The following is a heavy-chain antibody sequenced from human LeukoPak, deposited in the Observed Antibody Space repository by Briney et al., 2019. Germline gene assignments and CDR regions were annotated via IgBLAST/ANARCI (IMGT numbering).Heavy chain of an antibody. J-gene: IGHJ5*02. D-gene: IGHD3-22*01. CDR3: ARHGNYYDTSQSDP. CDR2: VYHSGST. Sequence: SETLSLTCAVSGYSISSGYYWGWIRPPPGKGLEWIGRVYHSGSTYYNPSLKSRVTISVDTSKNQFSLKLSSVAAADTAVYYCARHGNYYDTSQSDPWGQGTLVTVSS. CDR1: GYSISSGYY. V-gene: IGHV4-38-2*01.